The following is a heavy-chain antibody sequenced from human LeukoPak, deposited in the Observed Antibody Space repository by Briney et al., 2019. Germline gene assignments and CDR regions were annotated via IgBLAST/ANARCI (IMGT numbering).Heavy chain of an antibody. CDR3: ARDYSEYCSGGSCYSYYYYGMDV. J-gene: IGHJ6*02. CDR1: GGSISSGDYY. D-gene: IGHD2-15*01. V-gene: IGHV4-30-4*01. Sequence: RSSETLSLTCTVSGGSISSGDYYWSWIRQPPGKGLEWIGYIYYSGSTYYNPSLKNRVTISVDTSKNQFSLKLSSVTAADTAVYYCARDYSEYCSGGSCYSYYYYGMDVWGQGTTVTVSS. CDR2: IYYSGST.